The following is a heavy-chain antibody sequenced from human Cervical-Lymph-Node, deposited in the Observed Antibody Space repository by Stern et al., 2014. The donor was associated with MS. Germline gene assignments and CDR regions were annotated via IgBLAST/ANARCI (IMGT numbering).Heavy chain of an antibody. Sequence: VQLVQSGAEVKKPGSSMNVSCKTSGGTFSSSYAITWMRQAPGQGLEWMGRSIPILGLANYAQKFQGRVTITADTSTSTTYMELSSLRSEDTAVYYCARGIVSNRAAATLHNLFDPWGQGTLVTVSS. D-gene: IGHD2-15*01. CDR2: SIPILGLA. V-gene: IGHV1-69*09. J-gene: IGHJ5*02. CDR3: ARGIVSNRAAATLHNLFDP. CDR1: GGTFSSSYA.